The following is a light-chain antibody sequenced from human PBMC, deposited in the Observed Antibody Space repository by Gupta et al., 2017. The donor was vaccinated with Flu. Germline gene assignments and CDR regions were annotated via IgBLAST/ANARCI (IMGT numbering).Light chain of an antibody. Sequence: QSVLTQPPSVSAAPGQKVTISCSGSSSNIGINYVSWYQQLPGTAPKLLIYDNDKRPSGIPDRFSGSKSGSSATLGIAGLQTGDEADYYCGTRDGGLTSWVFGGGTKLPFL. CDR3: GTRDGGLTSWV. CDR1: SSNIGINY. CDR2: DND. V-gene: IGLV1-51*01. J-gene: IGLJ3*02.